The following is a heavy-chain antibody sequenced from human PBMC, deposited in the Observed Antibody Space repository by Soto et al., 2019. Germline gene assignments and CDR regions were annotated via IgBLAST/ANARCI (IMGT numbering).Heavy chain of an antibody. J-gene: IGHJ3*02. Sequence: EVQLVESGGGLVQPGGSLRLSCAASGFTVSSNYMSWVRQAPGKGLEWVSVIYSGGSTYYADSVKGRFTISRHNSKNTLYLQMNSLRAEDKAVYYCARAYSSRVPDAFDIWGQGTMVTVSS. CDR3: ARAYSSRVPDAFDI. D-gene: IGHD6-19*01. V-gene: IGHV3-53*04. CDR1: GFTVSSNY. CDR2: IYSGGST.